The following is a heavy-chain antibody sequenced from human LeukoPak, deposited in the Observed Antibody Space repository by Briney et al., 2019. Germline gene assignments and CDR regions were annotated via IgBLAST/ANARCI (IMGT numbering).Heavy chain of an antibody. Sequence: PGGSLRLSCAASGFTFSSYGMHWVRQAPGKGLEWVSYISSSGSTIYYADSVKGRFTISRDNAKNSLYLQMNSLRAEDTAVYYCASLTDDYGGNWGQGTLVTVSS. CDR1: GFTFSSYG. V-gene: IGHV3-48*04. CDR2: ISSSGSTI. D-gene: IGHD4-23*01. J-gene: IGHJ4*02. CDR3: ASLTDDYGGN.